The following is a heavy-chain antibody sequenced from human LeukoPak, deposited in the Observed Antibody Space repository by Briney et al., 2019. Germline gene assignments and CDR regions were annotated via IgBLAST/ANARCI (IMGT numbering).Heavy chain of an antibody. CDR3: ARGGWYFHY. J-gene: IGHJ4*02. Sequence: SETLSLTCAVYGGSFSGYYWSWIRQPPGKGLEWIGEINHSGSTNYNPSLKSRVTISEDTSKNQFSLRLNSVTAADTAVYYCARGGWYFHYWGQGTLVTVSS. V-gene: IGHV4-34*01. CDR2: INHSGST. CDR1: GGSFSGYY. D-gene: IGHD6-19*01.